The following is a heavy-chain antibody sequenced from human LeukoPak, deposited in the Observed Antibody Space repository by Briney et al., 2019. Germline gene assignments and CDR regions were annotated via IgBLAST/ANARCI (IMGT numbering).Heavy chain of an antibody. V-gene: IGHV4-34*01. D-gene: IGHD2-2*01. CDR2: INHSGST. CDR3: ARHSLGYQLPPYFDY. J-gene: IGHJ4*02. CDR1: GGSFSGYY. Sequence: SETLSLTCAVYGGSFSGYYWSWIRQPPGKGLEWIGEINHSGSTNYNPSLKSRVTISVDTSKNQFSLKLSSVTAADTAVYYCARHSLGYQLPPYFDYWGQGTLVTVSS.